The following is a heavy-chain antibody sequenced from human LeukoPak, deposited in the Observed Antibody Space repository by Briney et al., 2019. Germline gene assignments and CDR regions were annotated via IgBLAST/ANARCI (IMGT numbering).Heavy chain of an antibody. CDR2: ISAYNGNT. CDR1: GYTFTNYG. J-gene: IGHJ3*02. V-gene: IGHV1-18*01. D-gene: IGHD3-22*01. CDR3: ATHTYYYDSSGYHQPNYDAFDI. Sequence: ASVKVSCKASGYTFTNYGISWVRQAPGQGLEWMGWISAYNGNTNYAQKLQVRVTMTTDTSTSTAYMELRSLRSDDTAVYYCATHTYYYDSSGYHQPNYDAFDIWGQGTMVTVSS.